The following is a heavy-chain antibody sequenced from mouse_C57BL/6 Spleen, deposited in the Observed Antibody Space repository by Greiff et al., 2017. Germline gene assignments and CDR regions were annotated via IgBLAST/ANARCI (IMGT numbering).Heavy chain of an antibody. J-gene: IGHJ3*01. CDR3: ARSGSSYRFAY. D-gene: IGHD1-1*01. CDR1: GYAFSSYW. CDR2: IYPGDGDT. V-gene: IGHV1-80*01. Sequence: QVQLQQSGAELVKPGASVKISCKASGYAFSSYWMNWVKQRPGKGLEWIGQIYPGDGDTNYNGKFKGKATLTADKSSSTAYMQLSSLTSEDAAVYFCARSGSSYRFAYWGQGTLVTVSA.